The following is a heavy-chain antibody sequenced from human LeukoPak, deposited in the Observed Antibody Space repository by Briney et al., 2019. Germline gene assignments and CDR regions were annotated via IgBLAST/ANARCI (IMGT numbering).Heavy chain of an antibody. CDR1: GGSISSSSYY. CDR2: IYYSGST. D-gene: IGHD1-26*01. Sequence: SETLSLTCTVSGGSISSSSYYWGWIRQPPGKGLEWIGSIYYSGSTYYNPSLESRVTISVDTSKNQFSLKLSSVTAADTAIYFCARAGSGSYAGNFDSWGQGTLVTVSS. J-gene: IGHJ4*02. V-gene: IGHV4-39*07. CDR3: ARAGSGSYAGNFDS.